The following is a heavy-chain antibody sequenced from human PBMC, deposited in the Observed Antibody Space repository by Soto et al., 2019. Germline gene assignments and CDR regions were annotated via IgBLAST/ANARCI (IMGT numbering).Heavy chain of an antibody. J-gene: IGHJ6*02. CDR2: YDLVEGKI. Sequence: QVQLVQSGAEVTKPGASVKVSCKVFGHTLSELSIHWVRQAPGKGLEWMGGYDLVEGKISHAQKSQGRITMTEDTSTDTGYMELSSLRYEDTAVYYCATDSPRRSPLYGLDAYYFNGMDVWGQGTSVTVSS. V-gene: IGHV1-24*01. D-gene: IGHD3-10*01. CDR3: ATDSPRRSPLYGLDAYYFNGMDV. CDR1: GHTLSELS.